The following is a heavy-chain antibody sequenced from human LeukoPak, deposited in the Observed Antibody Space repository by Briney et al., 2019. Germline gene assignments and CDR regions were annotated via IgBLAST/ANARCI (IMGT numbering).Heavy chain of an antibody. J-gene: IGHJ6*04. CDR3: ARSPTTVRGVISRYGMDV. V-gene: IGHV4-59*11. Sequence: SETLSLTCTVSGGSISSHYWSWIRQPPGKGLEWIGYIYHSGSTDYNPSLKSRVIISVDTSKNQFSLKLSSVTAADTAVYYCARSPTTVRGVISRYGMDVWGKGTTVTVSS. D-gene: IGHD3-10*01. CDR2: IYHSGST. CDR1: GGSISSHY.